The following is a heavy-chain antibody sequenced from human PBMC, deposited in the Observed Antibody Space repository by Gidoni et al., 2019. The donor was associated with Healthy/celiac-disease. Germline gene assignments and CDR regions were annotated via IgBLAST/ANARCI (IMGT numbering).Heavy chain of an antibody. CDR1: GFTFSSYS. V-gene: IGHV3-21*01. D-gene: IGHD6-19*01. Sequence: ELQLVESGGGLVKPGGSLRLCCAASGFTFSSYSMNWVRQAPGKGLEWVASISSSSSYIYYADSVKGRFIISRDNAKNSLYLQRNSLRAEDTAVYYCARDLKIAVAGWGQGTLVTVSS. J-gene: IGHJ4*02. CDR3: ARDLKIAVAG. CDR2: ISSSSSYI.